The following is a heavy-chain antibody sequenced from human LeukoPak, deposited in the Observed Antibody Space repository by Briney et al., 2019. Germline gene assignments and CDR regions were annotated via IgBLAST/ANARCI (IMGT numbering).Heavy chain of an antibody. J-gene: IGHJ5*02. D-gene: IGHD3-22*01. CDR2: ISYDGSNK. CDR3: ARGVRSSGYYGWFDP. Sequence: AGGSLRLSCAASGFTFSSYAMHWVRQAPGKGLEWVAVISYDGSNKYYADSVKGRFTISRDNSKNTLYLQMDSLRAEDTAVYYCARGVRSSGYYGWFDPWGQGTLVTVSS. V-gene: IGHV3-30-3*01. CDR1: GFTFSSYA.